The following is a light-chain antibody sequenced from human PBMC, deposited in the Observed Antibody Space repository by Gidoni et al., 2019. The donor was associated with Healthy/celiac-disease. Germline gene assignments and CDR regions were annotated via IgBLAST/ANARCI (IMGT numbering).Light chain of an antibody. CDR2: AAS. CDR1: ESISSY. J-gene: IGKJ4*01. V-gene: IGKV1-39*01. CDR3: QQSYSTPPLT. Sequence: DIQMTQSPSSLSASVGDRVTITCRASESISSYLNGYQQKPGKAPKLLIYAASSCQSGVPSRFSGSGSGTDFTLTISSLQPEDFATYYCQQSYSTPPLTFGGGTKVEIK.